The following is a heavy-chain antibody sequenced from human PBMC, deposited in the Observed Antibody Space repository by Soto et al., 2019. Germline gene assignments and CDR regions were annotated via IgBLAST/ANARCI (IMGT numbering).Heavy chain of an antibody. CDR2: IYHSGST. D-gene: IGHD3-22*01. Sequence: QLQLQESGSGLVKPSQTLSLTCAVSGGSISSGGYSWSWIRQPPGKGLEWIGYIYHSGSTYYNPSLRLRVTISVDRSKNQFSLKLSSVTAADTAVYYCARGVYYYDSSGINWFDPWGQGTLVTVSS. CDR1: GGSISSGGYS. CDR3: ARGVYYYDSSGINWFDP. V-gene: IGHV4-30-2*01. J-gene: IGHJ5*02.